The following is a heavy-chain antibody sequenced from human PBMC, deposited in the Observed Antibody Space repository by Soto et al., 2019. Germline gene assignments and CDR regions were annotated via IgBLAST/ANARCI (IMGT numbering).Heavy chain of an antibody. D-gene: IGHD3-10*01. CDR3: SKSGSESYFGGYYFDY. CDR2: IGATGSTT. CDR1: GFTFSSYA. J-gene: IGHJ4*02. V-gene: IGHV3-23*01. Sequence: EVQLLESGGGLVQPGGSLRLSCAASGFTFSSYAMNWVRQAPGKGLEWVSAIGATGSTTYYADSVKGRFTISRDNSKNTLYLQVKSLRAEDTAVYYCSKSGSESYFGGYYFDYWGQGTLVAVSS.